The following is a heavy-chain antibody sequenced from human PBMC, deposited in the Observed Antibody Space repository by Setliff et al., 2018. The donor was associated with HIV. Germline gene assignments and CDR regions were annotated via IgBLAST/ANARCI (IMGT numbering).Heavy chain of an antibody. Sequence: SETLSLTCTVSGGSINSTSYYWGWIRQPPGNGLEWIGSIYHTGSTYYKPSLKSRVTISVDTSKNQFSLKLSSVTAADTAVYYCARDRYYGSGSYYPMSFDPWGQGTLVTVSS. V-gene: IGHV4-39*07. D-gene: IGHD3-10*01. CDR1: GGSINSTSYY. J-gene: IGHJ5*02. CDR3: ARDRYYGSGSYYPMSFDP. CDR2: IYHTGST.